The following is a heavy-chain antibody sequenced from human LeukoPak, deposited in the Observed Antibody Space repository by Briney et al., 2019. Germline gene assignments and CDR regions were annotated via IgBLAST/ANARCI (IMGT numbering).Heavy chain of an antibody. Sequence: PSETLSLTRILSGGSISPDFWSWISPPPGGGLGCSAYISFSGGTNYNPSLESRVTISMDTTKNQLYLRLSSVTAADTAVYYCARHDAVPVYQRGMDVWGQGTTVTVSS. CDR2: ISFSGGT. J-gene: IGHJ6*02. D-gene: IGHD6-19*01. CDR3: ARHDAVPVYQRGMDV. V-gene: IGHV4-59*08. CDR1: GGSISPDF.